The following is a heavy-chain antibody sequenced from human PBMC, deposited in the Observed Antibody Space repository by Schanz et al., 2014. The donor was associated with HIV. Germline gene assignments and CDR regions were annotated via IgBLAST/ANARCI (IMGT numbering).Heavy chain of an antibody. CDR3: AREYYSRNWNWFDP. CDR1: GFTFRNFG. Sequence: QEQLVESGGGVVQPGKSLRLSCAASGFTFRNFGMHWVRQAPGKGLEWVAVIWYDGTNIDYADSVKGRFTVSRDNSKNMLFLQMNRLSAEDTAVYYCAREYYSRNWNWFDPWGQGTLVTVSS. CDR2: IWYDGTNI. J-gene: IGHJ5*02. V-gene: IGHV3-33*01. D-gene: IGHD6-13*01.